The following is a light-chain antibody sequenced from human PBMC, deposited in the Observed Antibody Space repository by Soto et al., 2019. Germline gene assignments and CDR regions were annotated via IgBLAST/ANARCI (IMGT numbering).Light chain of an antibody. V-gene: IGKV4-1*01. Sequence: DIVMTQSPDSLAVSLGERATINCKSSQSILYSSNNNNYLAWYQQKPGQPLKLLIYWASTRESGVPDRFSGSGSGTDFTLTISSLQAEDVAVYYCQLYYETPRTFGQGTKVEIK. CDR3: QLYYETPRT. CDR2: WAS. J-gene: IGKJ1*01. CDR1: QSILYSSNNNNY.